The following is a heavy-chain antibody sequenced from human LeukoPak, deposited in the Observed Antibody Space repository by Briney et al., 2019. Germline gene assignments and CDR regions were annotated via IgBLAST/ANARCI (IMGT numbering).Heavy chain of an antibody. CDR3: ARSPLYSGSYGDY. D-gene: IGHD1-26*01. V-gene: IGHV3-48*01. CDR2: ISGGSPVI. J-gene: IGHJ4*02. CDR1: GFSFSMYS. Sequence: GGSLRLSCAASGFSFSMYSMNWVRQAPGKGLEWVSHISGGSPVIDYADSVKGRFTISRENAKNSLYLQMNSLRAEDTAVYYCARSPLYSGSYGDYWGQGTLVTVSS.